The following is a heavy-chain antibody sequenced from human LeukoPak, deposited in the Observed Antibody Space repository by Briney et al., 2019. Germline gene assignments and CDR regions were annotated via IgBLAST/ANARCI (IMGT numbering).Heavy chain of an antibody. CDR1: GYTFTSYG. Sequence: ASVKVSCKASGYTFTSYGISWVRQAPGQGLEWMGWISAYNGNTNYAQKLQGRVTMTTDTSTSTAYMERRSLRSDDTAVYYCARGGSDPPPYYYYGMDVWGQGTTVTVSS. D-gene: IGHD1-26*01. J-gene: IGHJ6*02. CDR3: ARGGSDPPPYYYYGMDV. V-gene: IGHV1-18*01. CDR2: ISAYNGNT.